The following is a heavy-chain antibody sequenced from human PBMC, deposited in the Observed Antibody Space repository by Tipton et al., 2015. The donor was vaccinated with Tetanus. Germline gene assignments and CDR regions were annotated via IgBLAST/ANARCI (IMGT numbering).Heavy chain of an antibody. V-gene: IGHV4-59*01. CDR2: IYYTGAT. Sequence: TLSLTCTVSGASITTYHWSWLRQTPGRGLEWIGHIYYTGATSYNSSLQSRVTLSIDTSKNQFSLKMTSLTAADTAVYFCEGDDYYETSLRDYYGEEVWGQGATVTVSS. CDR3: EGDDYYETSLRDYYGEEV. J-gene: IGHJ6*02. D-gene: IGHD3-16*01. CDR1: GASITTYH.